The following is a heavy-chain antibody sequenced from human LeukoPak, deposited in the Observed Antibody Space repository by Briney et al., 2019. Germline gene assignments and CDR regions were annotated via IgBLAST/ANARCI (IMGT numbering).Heavy chain of an antibody. J-gene: IGHJ6*03. CDR3: AGALDYGSGSLHYYMDV. CDR2: IYYSGST. CDR1: GGSISSYY. V-gene: IGHV4-59*01. D-gene: IGHD3-10*01. Sequence: PPETLSLTCTVSGGSISSYYWSWIRQPPGKGLEWIGYIYYSGSTNYNPSLKSRVTISVDTSKNQFSLKLSSVTAADTAVYYCAGALDYGSGSLHYYMDVWGKGTTVTVSS.